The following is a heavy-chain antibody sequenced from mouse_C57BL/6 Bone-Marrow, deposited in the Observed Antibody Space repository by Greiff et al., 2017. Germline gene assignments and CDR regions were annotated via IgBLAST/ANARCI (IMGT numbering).Heavy chain of an antibody. CDR2: IDPENGDT. J-gene: IGHJ3*01. V-gene: IGHV14-4*01. Sequence: VQLQQSGAELVRPGASVKLSCTASGFNIKDAYMHWVKQRPEQGLEWIGWIDPENGDTEYASKFQGKATITADTSSNTAYLQLSSLTSEDTAVYYCTHSNYRFAYWGQGTLVTVSA. D-gene: IGHD2-5*01. CDR3: THSNYRFAY. CDR1: GFNIKDAY.